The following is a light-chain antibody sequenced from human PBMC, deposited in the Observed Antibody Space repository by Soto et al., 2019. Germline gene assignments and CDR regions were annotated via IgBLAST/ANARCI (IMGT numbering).Light chain of an antibody. Sequence: QPVLTQSSSASPSLGSSGKLTCTLSSGHSTYIIACHQQQTGKDTRYLMKLEGSGRYNKGRRVPDRFSGSSSGADSYLTNSTLQFEDEADYYCETWEITTHVVFGGGTHLTVL. CDR2: LEGSGRY. V-gene: IGLV4-60*02. CDR3: ETWEITTHVV. CDR1: SGHSTYI. J-gene: IGLJ2*01.